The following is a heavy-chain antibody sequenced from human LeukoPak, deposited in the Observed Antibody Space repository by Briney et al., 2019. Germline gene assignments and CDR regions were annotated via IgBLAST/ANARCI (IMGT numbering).Heavy chain of an antibody. V-gene: IGHV4-59*01. D-gene: IGHD3-10*01. CDR3: ARGPPGGQFDP. J-gene: IGHJ5*02. CDR2: ICYSGST. CDR1: GGSISSYY. Sequence: SETLSLTCTVSGGSISSYYWTWIRQPPGKGLEWIGYICYSGSTNYNPSLKSRVTISVDTSNNQFSLKLSSVTAADTAVYYCARGPPGGQFDPWGQGTLVTVSS.